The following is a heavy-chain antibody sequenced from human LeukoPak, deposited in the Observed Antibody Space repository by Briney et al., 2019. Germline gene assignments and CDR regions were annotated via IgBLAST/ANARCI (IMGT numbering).Heavy chain of an antibody. Sequence: LTCTVSGGSISSYYWSWIRQPAGKGLEWIGRIYTSGSTNYNPSLKRRVTVSVDTSKNQFSLKLSSVTAADTAVYYCARASDFWSGYPDAFDIWGQGTMVTVSS. CDR1: GGSISSYY. CDR3: ARASDFWSGYPDAFDI. J-gene: IGHJ3*02. V-gene: IGHV4-4*07. D-gene: IGHD3-3*01. CDR2: IYTSGST.